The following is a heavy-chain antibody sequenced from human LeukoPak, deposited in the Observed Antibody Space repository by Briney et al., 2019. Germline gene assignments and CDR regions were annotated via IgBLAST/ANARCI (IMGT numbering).Heavy chain of an antibody. CDR2: INPSGGST. CDR3: ARGPYYYDSSGYRGIDY. V-gene: IGHV1-46*01. Sequence: ASVKVSCKASGYTFTSYYMHWVRQAPGQGLEWMGIINPSGGSTSYAQKFQGRVTMTRDTSTSTAYMELSSLRSEDTAVYYCARGPYYYDSSGYRGIDYWGQGTLVTVSS. J-gene: IGHJ4*02. D-gene: IGHD3-22*01. CDR1: GYTFTSYY.